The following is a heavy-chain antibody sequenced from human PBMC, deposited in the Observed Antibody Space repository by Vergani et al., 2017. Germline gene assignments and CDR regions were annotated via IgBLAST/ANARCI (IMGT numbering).Heavy chain of an antibody. J-gene: IGHJ4*02. D-gene: IGHD5-18*01. CDR3: AKDLAANEGRIQLWLRLN. Sequence: EVQLLESGGGLVQPGGSLRLSCAASGFTFSSYAMSWVRQAPGKGLEWVSAISGSGGSTYYADSVKGRFTISRDNSKNTLYLQMNSLRAEDTAVYYCAKDLAANEGRIQLWLRLNWGQGTLVTVSS. CDR2: ISGSGGST. V-gene: IGHV3-23*01. CDR1: GFTFSSYA.